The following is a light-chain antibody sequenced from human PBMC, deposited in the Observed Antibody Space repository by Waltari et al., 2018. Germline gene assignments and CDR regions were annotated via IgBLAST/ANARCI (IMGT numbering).Light chain of an antibody. CDR3: QQYDISPLT. V-gene: IGKV3-20*01. Sequence: EIVLTQSPGTLSLSPGERATLSCRASQTVRTTYLAWYQQKPGQAPTLLIYGASSRATGIPDGFSGSGSGTDFSLTISSLEPEDFAVYYCQQYDISPLTFGGGTKVETK. CDR2: GAS. J-gene: IGKJ4*01. CDR1: QTVRTTY.